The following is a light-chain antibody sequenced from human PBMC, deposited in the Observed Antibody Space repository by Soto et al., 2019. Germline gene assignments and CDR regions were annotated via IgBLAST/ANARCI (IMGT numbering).Light chain of an antibody. Sequence: EIVMTQSPATLSVSPGERATLSCRASQSIDNDLAWYQQKPGQAPRLLIYGASTRATGIPVRFSGSGSGTLFTLTINSLQSEDLAVYYWQQYHRWPPLTFGGGTNVEIK. CDR2: GAS. CDR3: QQYHRWPPLT. CDR1: QSIDND. V-gene: IGKV3-15*01. J-gene: IGKJ4*01.